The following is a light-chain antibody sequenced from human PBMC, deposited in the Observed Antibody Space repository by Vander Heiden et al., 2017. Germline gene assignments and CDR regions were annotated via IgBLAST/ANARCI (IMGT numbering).Light chain of an antibody. V-gene: IGKV2D-29*01. J-gene: IGKJ2*01. CDR1: QILLHNDGMKY. Sequence: DIPLTQNLVSLSVTPGQPPSIPCRSSQILLHNDGMKYLYWFLQKAGQPPKRLIYQTSNRFSGAPDRFRGSGSGTDFTLKISRVEAEDVGIYYCMQSIELPPMYTFGQGTKLEIK. CDR2: QTS. CDR3: MQSIELPPMYT.